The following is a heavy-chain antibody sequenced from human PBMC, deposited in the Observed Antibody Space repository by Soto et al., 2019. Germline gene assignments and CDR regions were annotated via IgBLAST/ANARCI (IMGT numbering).Heavy chain of an antibody. V-gene: IGHV3-23*01. J-gene: IGHJ6*02. D-gene: IGHD3-3*01. CDR2: ISGSGGST. Sequence: HPGGSLRLSCAASGFTFSSYAMSWVRQAPGKGLEWVSAISGSGGSTYYADSVKGRFTISRDNSKNTLYLQMNSLRAEDTAVYYCAKASNDFWSGYHPGYYYYGMDVWGQGTTVTVSS. CDR3: AKASNDFWSGYHPGYYYYGMDV. CDR1: GFTFSSYA.